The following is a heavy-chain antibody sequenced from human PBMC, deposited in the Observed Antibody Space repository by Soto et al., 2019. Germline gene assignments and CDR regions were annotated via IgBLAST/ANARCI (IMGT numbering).Heavy chain of an antibody. J-gene: IGHJ6*03. Sequence: GGSLRLSCAASGFTFSSYGMHWVRQAPGKGLEWVAVIWYDGSNKYYADSVKGRFTISRDNSKNTLYLQMNSLRAEDTAVYYCAREMSSYSQAHYYYYYYMDVWGKGTTVTVSS. CDR3: AREMSSYSQAHYYYYYYMDV. CDR1: GFTFSSYG. CDR2: IWYDGSNK. D-gene: IGHD3-10*01. V-gene: IGHV3-33*01.